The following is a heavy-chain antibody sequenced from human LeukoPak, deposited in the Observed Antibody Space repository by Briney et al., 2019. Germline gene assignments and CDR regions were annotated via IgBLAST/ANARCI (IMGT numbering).Heavy chain of an antibody. Sequence: SETLSLTCTVSGDSISSHYWSWIRQPPGKGLEWIGYISYSGSTNYDPSLKSRVTISVDTSKNQFSLKLSSVTAADTAVYYCARHDHLFDPWGQGTLVTVSS. CDR1: GDSISSHY. J-gene: IGHJ5*02. V-gene: IGHV4-59*11. CDR2: ISYSGST. D-gene: IGHD1-14*01. CDR3: ARHDHLFDP.